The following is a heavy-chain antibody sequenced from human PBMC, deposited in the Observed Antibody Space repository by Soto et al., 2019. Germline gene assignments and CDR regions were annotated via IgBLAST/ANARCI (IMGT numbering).Heavy chain of an antibody. CDR1: GFTFSRYA. CDR3: AKDPIYGAARNSFDY. J-gene: IGHJ4*02. CDR2: ISGSGGST. V-gene: IGHV3-23*01. Sequence: EVHLLESGGGLVQPGGSLRLSCAASGFTFSRYAMSWVRQAPGKGLEWVSAISGSGGSTYYADSVKGRFTISRDNSKNTLYLQINSLRAEDTAVYYCAKDPIYGAARNSFDYWGQGTLVTVSS. D-gene: IGHD6-6*01.